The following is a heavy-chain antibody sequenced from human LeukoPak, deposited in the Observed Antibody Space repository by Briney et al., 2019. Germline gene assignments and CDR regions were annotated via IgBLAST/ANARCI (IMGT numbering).Heavy chain of an antibody. Sequence: PGGSLRLSCAASGFTFNYYYMRWIRQAPGKGLEGVSYISNSGSTIYYAHPVKGRFTITRDNAKNSLYLQMNSLRAGDTAVYYCARDVGSSGYYYYYYGMDVWGQETTVTVSS. CDR1: GFTFNYYY. CDR2: ISNSGSTI. D-gene: IGHD3-22*01. J-gene: IGHJ6*02. CDR3: ARDVGSSGYYYYYYGMDV. V-gene: IGHV3-11*01.